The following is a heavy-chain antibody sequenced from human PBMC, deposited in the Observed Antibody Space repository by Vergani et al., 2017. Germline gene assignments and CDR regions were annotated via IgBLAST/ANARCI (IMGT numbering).Heavy chain of an antibody. J-gene: IGHJ4*02. CDR1: GYTFTRYD. CDR2: MNPNSGNT. D-gene: IGHD3-3*01. V-gene: IGHV1-8*01. CDR3: XRGPMGTIFGVVINGFDY. Sequence: QVQLVQSGAEVKKPGASVKVSCKASGYTFTRYDINWVRQATGQGLEWMGRMNPNSGNTGYSQKFQGRVTMTRNTSISTAYMELSSLRSEDTAVYYWXRGPMGTIFGVVINGFDYWGQGTLVTVSS.